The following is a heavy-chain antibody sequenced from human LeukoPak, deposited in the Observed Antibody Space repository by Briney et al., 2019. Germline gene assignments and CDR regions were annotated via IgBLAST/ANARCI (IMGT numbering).Heavy chain of an antibody. D-gene: IGHD2-2*02. CDR2: MNPNSGNT. V-gene: IGHV1-8*03. J-gene: IGHJ5*02. CDR1: GCTFTSYD. CDR3: ARGSQYQLLYDWFDP. Sequence: ASVKVSCMASGCTFTSYDINWVRQATGQGLEWMGWMNPNSGNTGYAQKFQGRVTITMNTSISTAYMELSSLRSEDTAVYYCARGSQYQLLYDWFDPWGQGTLVTVSS.